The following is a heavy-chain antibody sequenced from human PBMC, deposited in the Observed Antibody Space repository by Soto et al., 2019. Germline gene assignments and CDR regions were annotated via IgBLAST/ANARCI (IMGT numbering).Heavy chain of an antibody. CDR2: VYYRGST. CDR1: GGSISSYY. V-gene: IGHV4-59*01. CDR3: ARGGLPWFGDPRGMDV. Sequence: SETLSLTCTVSGGSISSYYWSWIRKPPGKGLEWIGYVYYRGSTNYNPSLKSRVTISVDTSKNQFSLKLSSVTAADTAVCYCARGGLPWFGDPRGMDVWGQGTTVTVSS. J-gene: IGHJ6*02. D-gene: IGHD3-10*01.